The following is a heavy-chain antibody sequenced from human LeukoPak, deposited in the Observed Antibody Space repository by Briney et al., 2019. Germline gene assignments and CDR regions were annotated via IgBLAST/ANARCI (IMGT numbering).Heavy chain of an antibody. CDR1: GGTFSSYA. CDR2: IISIFGTA. V-gene: IGHV1-69*13. D-gene: IGHD3-3*01. CDR3: ARASDYDFWSGYFDY. Sequence: ASVKVSCKASGGTFSSYAISWVRQAPGQGLEWMGGIISIFGTANYAQKFQGRVTITADESTSTVYMELSSLRSEDTAVYYCARASDYDFWSGYFDYWGQGTLVTVSS. J-gene: IGHJ4*02.